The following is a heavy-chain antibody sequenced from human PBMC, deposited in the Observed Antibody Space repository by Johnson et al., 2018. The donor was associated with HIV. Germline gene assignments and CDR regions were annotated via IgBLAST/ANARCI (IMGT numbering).Heavy chain of an antibody. J-gene: IGHJ3*02. D-gene: IGHD3-10*01. CDR3: AKAPYGSGIRPGAFDI. CDR1: GFTFSSYD. Sequence: VQLVESGGGVVQPGRSLRLSCAASGFTFSSYDMHWVRQAPGKGLEWVAVISYAGNNKYYAGSVKGRFTISRDNSKTTLYLQMTSLRAEDTAVYYCAKAPYGSGIRPGAFDIWGQGTMVTVSS. CDR2: ISYAGNNK. V-gene: IGHV3-30*18.